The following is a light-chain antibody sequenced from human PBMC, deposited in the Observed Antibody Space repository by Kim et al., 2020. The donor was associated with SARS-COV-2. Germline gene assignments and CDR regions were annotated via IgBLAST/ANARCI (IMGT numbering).Light chain of an antibody. CDR2: IYS. V-gene: IGLV3-27*01. CDR1: VLAKKN. CDR3: YSAADNNRM. J-gene: IGLJ3*02. Sequence: VSPGKPARIPWSGDVLAKKNARWFQQKPGQAPVLLIYIYSERPSGRPERFSGSSSGTTVTLTISGAQVEDEADYYCYSAADNNRMFGGGTQLSVL.